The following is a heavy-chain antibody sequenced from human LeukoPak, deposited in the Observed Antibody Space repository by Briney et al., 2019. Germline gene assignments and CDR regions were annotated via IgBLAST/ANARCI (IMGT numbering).Heavy chain of an antibody. CDR1: GGSISSYY. CDR3: ARHLPYYDSSGYYLDAFDI. V-gene: IGHV4-59*08. D-gene: IGHD3-22*01. Sequence: SGTLSLTCTVSGGSISSYYWSWIRQPPGKGLEWIGYIYYSGSTNYNPSLKSRVTISVDTSKNQFSLKLSSVTAADTAVYYCARHLPYYDSSGYYLDAFDIWGQGTMVTVSS. J-gene: IGHJ3*02. CDR2: IYYSGST.